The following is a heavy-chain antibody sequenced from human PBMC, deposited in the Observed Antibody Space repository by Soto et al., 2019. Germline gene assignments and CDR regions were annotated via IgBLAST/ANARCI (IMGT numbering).Heavy chain of an antibody. CDR1: GGSISSYY. Sequence: PSETLSLTCTVSGGSISSYYWSWIRQPPGKGLEWIGYIYYSGSTNYNPSLKSRVTISVDTSKNQFSLKLSSVTAADTAVYYCARAPRGNYGYPSYSDYWGQGTLVTVSP. CDR2: IYYSGST. CDR3: ARAPRGNYGYPSYSDY. J-gene: IGHJ4*02. D-gene: IGHD3-10*01. V-gene: IGHV4-59*01.